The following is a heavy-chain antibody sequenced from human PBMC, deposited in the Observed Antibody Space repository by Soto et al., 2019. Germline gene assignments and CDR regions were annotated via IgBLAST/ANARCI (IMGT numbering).Heavy chain of an antibody. CDR2: IYYSGST. Sequence: PSETLSPTCTVSGGSISSSIYYWGWVRQPPRKGLEWIGSIYYSGSTYYNPSLKSRVTISVDTSKNQFSLKLSSVTAADTAVYYCARHSHYGGNGLGWFDPWGQGTLVTVSS. V-gene: IGHV4-39*01. J-gene: IGHJ5*02. CDR1: GGSISSSIYY. CDR3: ARHSHYGGNGLGWFDP. D-gene: IGHD4-17*01.